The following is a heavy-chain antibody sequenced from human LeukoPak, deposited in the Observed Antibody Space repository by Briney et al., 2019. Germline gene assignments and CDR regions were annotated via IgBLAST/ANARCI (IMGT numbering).Heavy chain of an antibody. J-gene: IGHJ4*02. D-gene: IGHD4-17*01. CDR3: ARDADYGDYVLPDY. CDR1: GYAFTGYY. Sequence: ASEKVSCKASGYAFTGYYMHWVRQAPGQGLEWMGWINPNSGGTNYAQKFQGRVTMTRDTSISTAYMELSRLRSDDTAVYYCARDADYGDYVLPDYWGQGTLVTVSS. CDR2: INPNSGGT. V-gene: IGHV1-2*02.